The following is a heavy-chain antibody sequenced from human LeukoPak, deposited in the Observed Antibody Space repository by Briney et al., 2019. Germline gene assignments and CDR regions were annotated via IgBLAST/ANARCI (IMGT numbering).Heavy chain of an antibody. J-gene: IGHJ3*02. CDR1: GFTFDDYA. Sequence: GGSLRLSCAASGFTFDDYAMHWVRQAPGKGLEWVSGISWNSGSIGYADSVKGRFTISRDNAKNSLYLQMNSLRAEDTALYYCAKDKRSTSYDAFDIWGQGTVVTVSS. V-gene: IGHV3-9*01. CDR2: ISWNSGSI. CDR3: AKDKRSTSYDAFDI. D-gene: IGHD2-2*01.